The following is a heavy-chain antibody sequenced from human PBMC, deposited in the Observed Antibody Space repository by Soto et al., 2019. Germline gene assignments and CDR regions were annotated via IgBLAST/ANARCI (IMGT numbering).Heavy chain of an antibody. V-gene: IGHV1-2*04. CDR2: INPNNGGT. D-gene: IGHD4-4*01. CDR3: ATDPNFYDDSAYYSSRWFDS. Sequence: ASVKVSCKASGYSFTGNSMHWVRQAPGQGLEWMGWINPNNGGTNYAQRFRGWVTMTRDTSVSTAYMDLNRLKSDDTATYYCATDPNFYDDSAYYSSRWFDSWGQGTVVTVSS. J-gene: IGHJ5*01. CDR1: GYSFTGNS.